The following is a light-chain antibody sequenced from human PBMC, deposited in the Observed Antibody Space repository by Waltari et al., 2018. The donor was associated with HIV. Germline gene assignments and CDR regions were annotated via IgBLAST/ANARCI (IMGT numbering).Light chain of an antibody. CDR1: SSDVGSYNL. V-gene: IGLV2-23*02. Sequence: QSALTHPASVSGSPGQSITLSCTRTSSDVGSYNLVSWYQHQPGETPTLIIYEVNTRPSGVSNRFSGSKSGNTASLTISGLQAEDEADYYCCSYAGSSTVIFGGGTELTVL. CDR3: CSYAGSSTVI. CDR2: EVN. J-gene: IGLJ2*01.